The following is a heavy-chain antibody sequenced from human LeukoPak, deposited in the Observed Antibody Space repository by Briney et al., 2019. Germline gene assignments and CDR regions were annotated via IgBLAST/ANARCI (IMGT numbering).Heavy chain of an antibody. Sequence: PGGSLSLSCAASGFTFSSYEMNWVRQAPGKGLEWVSKISSSGSAIYYADSVKGRFTISRDNAKSSLYLQMNSLRVEDTAIYYCARGGSLGYWGQGTRVTVSS. D-gene: IGHD6-19*01. CDR2: ISSSGSAI. CDR1: GFTFSSYE. J-gene: IGHJ4*02. V-gene: IGHV3-48*03. CDR3: ARGGSLGY.